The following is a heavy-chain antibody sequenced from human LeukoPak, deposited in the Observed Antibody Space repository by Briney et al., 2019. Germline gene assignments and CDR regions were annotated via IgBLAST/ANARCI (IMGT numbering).Heavy chain of an antibody. J-gene: IGHJ3*02. CDR2: INQEGSEK. CDR3: AREPGLGYAFDI. Sequence: GGSLRLSCVVSGFAISSSWMTWVRQVPGGGLEWVANINQEGSEKHYVDSVRGRFTISRDNARDSLYLQMNSLGDMAVYYCAREPGLGYAFDIWGQGTKVTVSS. D-gene: IGHD1-1*01. CDR1: GFAISSSW. V-gene: IGHV3-7*01.